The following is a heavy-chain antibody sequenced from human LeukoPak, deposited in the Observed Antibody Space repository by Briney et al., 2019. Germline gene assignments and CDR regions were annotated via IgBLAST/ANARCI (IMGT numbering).Heavy chain of an antibody. V-gene: IGHV3-21*04. Sequence: GGSLRLSCAASGFTFSSYSMNRVRQAPGKGLEWVSSISSSSYIYYADSVKGRFTISRDNSKNTLYLQMNSLRAEDTAVYYCAKDSVLRYFDWLLPFDYWGQGTLVTVSS. CDR1: GFTFSSYS. D-gene: IGHD3-9*01. J-gene: IGHJ4*02. CDR2: ISSSSYI. CDR3: AKDSVLRYFDWLLPFDY.